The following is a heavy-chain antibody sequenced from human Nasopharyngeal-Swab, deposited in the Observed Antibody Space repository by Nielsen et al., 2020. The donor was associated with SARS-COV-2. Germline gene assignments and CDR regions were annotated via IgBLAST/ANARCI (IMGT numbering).Heavy chain of an antibody. J-gene: IGHJ4*02. CDR1: GFPFSSYS. V-gene: IGHV3-21*01. Sequence: GASLQISCAASGFPFSSYSMNWVRQAPGKGLEWVSSISSSSSYIYYADSVKGRFTISRDNAKNSLYLQMNSLRAEDTAVYYCAREGPAYSSSWYTGRSFDYWGQGTLVTVSS. D-gene: IGHD6-13*01. CDR2: ISSSSSYI. CDR3: AREGPAYSSSWYTGRSFDY.